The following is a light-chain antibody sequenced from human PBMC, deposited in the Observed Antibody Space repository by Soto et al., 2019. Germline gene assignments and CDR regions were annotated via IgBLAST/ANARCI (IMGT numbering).Light chain of an antibody. CDR1: QSVSSN. CDR2: GAS. J-gene: IGKJ1*01. V-gene: IGKV3-15*01. CDR3: QQYINLWT. Sequence: EIVMTQSPATLSVSPGERVTLSCRASQSVSSNLAWYQQKPGQSPRLLNYGASTRATGIPARFSGSGSGTEFTLTISSLQSEDFAVYYCQQYINLWTFGQGTKVEIK.